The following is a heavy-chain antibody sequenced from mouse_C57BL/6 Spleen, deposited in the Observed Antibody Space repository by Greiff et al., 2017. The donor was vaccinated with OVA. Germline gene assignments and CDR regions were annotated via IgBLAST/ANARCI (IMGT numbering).Heavy chain of an antibody. CDR1: GYSITSGYY. Sequence: VQLQQSGPGLVKPSQSLSLTCSVTGYSITSGYYWNWIRQFPGNKLEWMGYISYDGSNNYNPSLKNRISITRDTSKNQFFLKLNSVTTEDTATYYCARDRGDGYFTWFAYWGQGTLVTVSA. CDR3: ARDRGDGYFTWFAY. J-gene: IGHJ3*01. D-gene: IGHD2-3*01. CDR2: ISYDGSN. V-gene: IGHV3-6*01.